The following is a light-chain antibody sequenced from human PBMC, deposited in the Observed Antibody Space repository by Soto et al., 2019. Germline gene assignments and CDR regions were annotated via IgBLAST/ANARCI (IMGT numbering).Light chain of an antibody. CDR1: QNINNW. Sequence: DIQMTQSPSTLSASVGDRVTITCRASQNINNWLAWYQQKPGKAPYLLIYKASNLQSGVPSRFSGSASGTECTLTISSLQPDDIATYYCQQYETYPLTYGGGTKVEI. CDR3: QQYETYPLT. V-gene: IGKV1-5*03. CDR2: KAS. J-gene: IGKJ4*01.